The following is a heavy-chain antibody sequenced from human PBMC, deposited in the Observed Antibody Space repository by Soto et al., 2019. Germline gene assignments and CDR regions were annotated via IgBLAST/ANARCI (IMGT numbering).Heavy chain of an antibody. D-gene: IGHD1-7*01. V-gene: IGHV4-39*01. CDR3: ARHQTGSELELLYFDY. CDR2: IYYSGST. CDR1: GGSISSSSYY. Sequence: QLQLQESGPGLVKPSETLSLTCTVSGGSISSSSYYWGWIRQPPGKGLEWIGSIYYSGSTYYNPSLKSRVTISVDTSKNQFSLKLSSVTAADTAVYYCARHQTGSELELLYFDYWGQGTLVTVSS. J-gene: IGHJ4*02.